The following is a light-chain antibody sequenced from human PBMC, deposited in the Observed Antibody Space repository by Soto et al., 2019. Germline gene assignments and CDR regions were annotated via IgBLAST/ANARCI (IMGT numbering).Light chain of an antibody. V-gene: IGKV3-11*01. CDR2: DAS. J-gene: IGKJ5*01. CDR1: QSVSSC. Sequence: EIVLTQSPATLSLSPGERATLSCRASQSVSSCLACYQQKPGQAPRLLIYDASNRATGIPARFSGSGSGTDFTLTISSLEPEDFAVYYCQQRSTRAFGQGTRLEIK. CDR3: QQRSTRA.